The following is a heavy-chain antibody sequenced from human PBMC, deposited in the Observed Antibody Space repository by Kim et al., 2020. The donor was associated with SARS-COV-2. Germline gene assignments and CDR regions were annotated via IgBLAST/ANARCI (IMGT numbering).Heavy chain of an antibody. CDR3: AKALNIDSSIAARLWDYYYYYGMDV. D-gene: IGHD6-6*01. J-gene: IGHJ6*02. CDR2: ISYDGSNK. V-gene: IGHV3-30*18. CDR1: GFTFSSYG. Sequence: GGSLRLSCAASGFTFSSYGMHWVRQAPGKGLEWVAVISYDGSNKYYADSVKGRFTISRDNSKNTLYLQMNSLRAEDTAVYYCAKALNIDSSIAARLWDYYYYYGMDVGGQGTTVTVSS.